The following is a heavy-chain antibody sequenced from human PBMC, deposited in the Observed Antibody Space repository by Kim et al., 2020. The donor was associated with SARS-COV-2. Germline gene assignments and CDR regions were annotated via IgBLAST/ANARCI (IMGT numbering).Heavy chain of an antibody. CDR1: GFTFSSYW. D-gene: IGHD3-22*01. CDR3: ARDTFITFYYDSSGYRDAFDI. Sequence: GGSLRLSCAASGFTFSSYWMHWVRQVPGKGLVWVSRINSDGSSTSYADSVKGRFTISRDNAKNTLYLQMNSLRAEDTAVYYCARDTFITFYYDSSGYRDAFDIWGQGTKVTVSS. J-gene: IGHJ3*02. V-gene: IGHV3-74*01. CDR2: INSDGSST.